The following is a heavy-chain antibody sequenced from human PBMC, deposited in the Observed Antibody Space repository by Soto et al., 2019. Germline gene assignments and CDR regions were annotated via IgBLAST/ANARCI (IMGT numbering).Heavy chain of an antibody. Sequence: QLQLQESGSGLVKPSQTLSLTCAVSGGSISSDNCSWSWIRQPPGKGLEWIGYIYHSGSTDYNPSLKRRASIAVDKSRNQFSLKLSSVSAADTAVYFCGRVPVTIGYGMAVGGQGTTVTVSS. CDR3: GRVPVTIGYGMAV. D-gene: IGHD4-17*01. J-gene: IGHJ6*02. CDR2: IYHSGST. CDR1: GGSISSDNCS. V-gene: IGHV4-30-2*01.